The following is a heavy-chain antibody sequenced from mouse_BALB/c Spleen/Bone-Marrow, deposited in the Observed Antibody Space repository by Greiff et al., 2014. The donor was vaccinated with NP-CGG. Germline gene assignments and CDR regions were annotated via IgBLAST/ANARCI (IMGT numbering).Heavy chain of an antibody. CDR1: GYTFTNYW. Sequence: QVQLQQSGAELVRPGASVKLSRKASGYTFTNYWINWVKQRPGQGLEWIGNIYPSDSYTTYNQNFKDKATLTVDKSSSTAYMQLSSPASEDSAVYYCPGYGNSFDYWGQGTTLTVSS. J-gene: IGHJ2*01. CDR3: PGYGNSFDY. CDR2: IYPSDSYT. D-gene: IGHD2-1*01. V-gene: IGHV1-69*02.